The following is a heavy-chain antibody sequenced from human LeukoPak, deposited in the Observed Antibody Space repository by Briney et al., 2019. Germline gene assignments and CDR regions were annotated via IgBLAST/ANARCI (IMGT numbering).Heavy chain of an antibody. CDR3: ASLARYSSGWALPGYDRDV. CDR2: IYPGDSYT. CDR1: GSRFTSYW. Sequence: GGAPKISFKGSGSRFTSYWIGWVRQMPRKGLEWMGRIYPGDSYTRYSPSFQGQVNISADKTISAAYLQWRSLKPLETAMYYCASLARYSSGWALPGYDRDVWGKGTTVTVSS. V-gene: IGHV5-51*01. J-gene: IGHJ6*04. D-gene: IGHD6-19*01.